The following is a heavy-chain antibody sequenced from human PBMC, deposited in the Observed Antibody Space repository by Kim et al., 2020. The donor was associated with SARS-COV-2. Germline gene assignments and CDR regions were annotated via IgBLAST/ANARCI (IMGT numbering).Heavy chain of an antibody. CDR1: GFTFGDYA. J-gene: IGHJ4*02. CDR2: IRSKAYGGKT. Sequence: GGSLRLSCTASGFTFGDYAMSWFRQAPGKGLEWVGFIRSKAYGGKTEYAASVKGRFTISRDDSKSIAYLQMHSLKTEDTAVYYCTSDTYYDFWSGYYGGVYWGQGTLVTVSS. V-gene: IGHV3-49*03. CDR3: TSDTYYDFWSGYYGGVY. D-gene: IGHD3-3*01.